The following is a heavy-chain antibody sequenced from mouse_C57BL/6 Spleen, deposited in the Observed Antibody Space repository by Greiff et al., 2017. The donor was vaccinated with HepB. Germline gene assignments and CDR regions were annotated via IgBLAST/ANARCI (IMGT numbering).Heavy chain of an antibody. V-gene: IGHV5-17*01. Sequence: EVKLVESGGGLVKPGGSLKLSCAASGFTFSDYGMHWVRQAPEKGLEWVAYISSGSSTIYYADTVKGRFTISRDNAKNTLFLQMTSLRSEDTAMYYCARPGGYGAMDYWGQGTSVTVSS. J-gene: IGHJ4*01. CDR2: ISSGSSTI. CDR3: ARPGGYGAMDY. CDR1: GFTFSDYG. D-gene: IGHD2-2*01.